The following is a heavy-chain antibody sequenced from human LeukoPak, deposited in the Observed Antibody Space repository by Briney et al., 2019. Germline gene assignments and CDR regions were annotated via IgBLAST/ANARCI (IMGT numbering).Heavy chain of an antibody. CDR3: ARDRRQREYCSGGSCYSGRYFDY. CDR1: GFTFSSYS. Sequence: GGSLRLSCAASGFTFSSYSMNWVRQAPGKGLEWVSSISSSSSYIYYADSVKGRFTISRDNAKNSLYLQMNSLRAEDTAVYYCARDRRQREYCSGGSCYSGRYFDYCGQGTLVTVSS. CDR2: ISSSSSYI. V-gene: IGHV3-21*01. J-gene: IGHJ4*02. D-gene: IGHD2-15*01.